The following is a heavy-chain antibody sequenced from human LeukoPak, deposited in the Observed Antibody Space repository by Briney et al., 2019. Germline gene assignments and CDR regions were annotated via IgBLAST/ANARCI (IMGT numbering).Heavy chain of an antibody. Sequence: EASVKVSCKASGYTFTSYGISWVRQAPGQGLEWMGWISAYNGNTNYAQKLQGRVTMTTDTSTSTAYMELRSLRSEDTAVYYCARGEGSSPYYYYYYMDVWGKGTTVTVSS. J-gene: IGHJ6*03. D-gene: IGHD6-6*01. CDR2: ISAYNGNT. CDR3: ARGEGSSPYYYYYYMDV. CDR1: GYTFTSYG. V-gene: IGHV1-18*01.